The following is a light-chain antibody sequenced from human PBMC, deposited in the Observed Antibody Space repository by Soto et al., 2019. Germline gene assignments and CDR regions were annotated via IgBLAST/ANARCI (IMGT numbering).Light chain of an antibody. CDR2: KAS. Sequence: DIEMTQSPSTLSASLGDRVVITCRASQSISTWLAWHQQKPGKAPKLLISKASSLESGVPSRFSGSGSGTEFTLTISSLQPDDFATYYCQQYYSFRAFGQGTKVDI. CDR1: QSISTW. V-gene: IGKV1-5*03. J-gene: IGKJ1*01. CDR3: QQYYSFRA.